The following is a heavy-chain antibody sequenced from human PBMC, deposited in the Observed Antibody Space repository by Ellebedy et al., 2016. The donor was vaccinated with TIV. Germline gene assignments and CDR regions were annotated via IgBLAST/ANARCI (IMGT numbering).Heavy chain of an antibody. CDR3: AGPYSGGWYGPGY. CDR1: GFTFNIYS. V-gene: IGHV3-48*01. CDR2: IIGGSSTK. J-gene: IGHJ4*02. D-gene: IGHD6-19*01. Sequence: GESLKISXAASGFTFNIYSMNWVRLAPGKGLEWVSYIIGGSSTKHYADSVKGRFTISRDNAKNSLYLQMNSLRTEDTAVYYCAGPYSGGWYGPGYWGQGTLVTVSS.